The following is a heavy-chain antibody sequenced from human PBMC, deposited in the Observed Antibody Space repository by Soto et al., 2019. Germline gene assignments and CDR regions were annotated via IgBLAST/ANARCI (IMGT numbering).Heavy chain of an antibody. D-gene: IGHD1-1*01. Sequence: SVKVSCKASGGTLRSHAISWARHAPGQGLEWRGGIIPIFGSPNSAQTLQSSVTITADESSITAYMELSSLRSEDTAVYHSAGAVQIPCDHWLDVLGQGTTVNVSS. CDR3: AGAVQIPCDHWLDV. V-gene: IGHV1-69*13. CDR1: GGTLRSHA. J-gene: IGHJ6*02. CDR2: IIPIFGSP.